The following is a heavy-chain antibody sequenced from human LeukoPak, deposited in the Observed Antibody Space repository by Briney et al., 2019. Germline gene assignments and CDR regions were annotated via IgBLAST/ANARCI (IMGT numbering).Heavy chain of an antibody. D-gene: IGHD5-12*01. CDR1: EFSVSANY. CDR2: IYSGGST. CDR3: VKAVGYSGYDPPDY. J-gene: IGHJ4*02. V-gene: IGHV3-53*05. Sequence: EGSLRLSCAASEFSVSANYMSWVRQAPGKGLEWVSVIYSGGSTFYADSVKGRFTISRDNSKNTLYLQMSSLRVDDTAVYYCVKAVGYSGYDPPDYWGQGTLVTVSS.